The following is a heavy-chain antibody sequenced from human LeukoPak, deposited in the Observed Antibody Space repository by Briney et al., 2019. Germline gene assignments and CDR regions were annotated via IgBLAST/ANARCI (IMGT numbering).Heavy chain of an antibody. CDR2: IYHSGSA. Sequence: SETLSLTCTVSGYSIINGYYWGWIRQPPGKWLEWIGNIYHSGSAYYNPSLKSRVTISLDTSKNQFSLKLSSVTAADTAVYYCAVTLGYCSSTSCHNNWFDPWGQGTLVTVSS. CDR1: GYSIINGYY. J-gene: IGHJ5*02. CDR3: AVTLGYCSSTSCHNNWFDP. V-gene: IGHV4-38-2*02. D-gene: IGHD2-2*02.